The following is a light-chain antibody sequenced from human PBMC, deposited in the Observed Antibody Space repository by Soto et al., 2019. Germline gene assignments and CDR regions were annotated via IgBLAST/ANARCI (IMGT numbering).Light chain of an antibody. CDR2: EVS. Sequence: QSALTQPPSASGSPGQSVTISCTGTSSDVGGYKYVSWYQQHPGKAPKLMIYEVSKRPSGVPDRFSGSKSGNTASLIVSGLQAEDGADYYCTSYAGDNSYVFGAGTKLTVL. V-gene: IGLV2-8*01. CDR3: TSYAGDNSYV. J-gene: IGLJ1*01. CDR1: SSDVGGYKY.